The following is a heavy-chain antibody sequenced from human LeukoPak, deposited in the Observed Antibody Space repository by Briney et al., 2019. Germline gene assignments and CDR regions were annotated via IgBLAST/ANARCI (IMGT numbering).Heavy chain of an antibody. CDR1: GFTFSSYA. J-gene: IGHJ6*02. Sequence: PGGSLRLSCAASGFTFSSYAMSWVRQAPGKGLEWVSSISSSSSYIYYADSVKGRFTISRDNAKNSLYLQMNSLRAEDTAVYYCARERLYCSSTSCLYYYYYYGMDVWGQGTTVTVSS. CDR2: ISSSSSYI. V-gene: IGHV3-21*01. CDR3: ARERLYCSSTSCLYYYYYYGMDV. D-gene: IGHD2-2*01.